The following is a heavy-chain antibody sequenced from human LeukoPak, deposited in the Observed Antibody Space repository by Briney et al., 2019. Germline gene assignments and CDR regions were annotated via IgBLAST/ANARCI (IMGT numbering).Heavy chain of an antibody. D-gene: IGHD2-15*01. CDR2: ISGTAFST. J-gene: IGHJ4*02. Sequence: GGSLRLSCAASGFTFSSYGMSWVRQAPGKGLEWVSIISGTAFSTYYADSVRGRFTISRDTSRSTLYLQMNSLRAEDAAVYYCAKAPVTSCRGAFCYPFDYWGQGTLVTVSS. CDR3: AKAPVTSCRGAFCYPFDY. V-gene: IGHV3-23*01. CDR1: GFTFSSYG.